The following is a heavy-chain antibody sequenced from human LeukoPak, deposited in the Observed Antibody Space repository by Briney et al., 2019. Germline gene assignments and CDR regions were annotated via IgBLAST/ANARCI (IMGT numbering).Heavy chain of an antibody. CDR1: GFTFSSYA. CDR3: AREMRFGELFGGFHAFDI. CDR2: ISYDGSNK. V-gene: IGHV3-30-3*01. J-gene: IGHJ3*02. Sequence: GGSLRLSCAASGFTFSSYAMHWVRQAPGKGLEWVAVISYDGSNKYYADSVKGRFTISRDNSKNTLYLQMNSLRAEDTAVYYCAREMRFGELFGGFHAFDIWGQGTMVTVSS. D-gene: IGHD3-10*01.